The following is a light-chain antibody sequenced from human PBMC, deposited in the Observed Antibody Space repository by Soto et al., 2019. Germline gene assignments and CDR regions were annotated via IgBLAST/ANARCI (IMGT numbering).Light chain of an antibody. CDR2: EVS. V-gene: IGLV2-14*01. CDR3: SSYTSSSTRV. J-gene: IGLJ1*01. Sequence: QSVLTQPASVSGSPGQSITISCTCPSSDVGSYNYVSWYQQHPGKAPKLWMYEVSTRPSGVSNRFSGSKSGNTASLTISGLQAEDEADYYCSSYTSSSTRVFGTGTKVTVL. CDR1: SSDVGSYNY.